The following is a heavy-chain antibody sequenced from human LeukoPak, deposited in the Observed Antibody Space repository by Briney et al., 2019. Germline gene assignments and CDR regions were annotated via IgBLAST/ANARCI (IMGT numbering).Heavy chain of an antibody. V-gene: IGHV3-23*01. J-gene: IGHJ4*02. CDR1: GFTFSSYA. D-gene: IGHD2-15*01. Sequence: GGSLRLSCAASGFTFSSYAMSWVRQAPGKGLEWVSAISGSGGSTYYADSVKGRFTISRDNSKNTLYLQMSSLRAEDTAVYYCAKSDCSGGSCQYYFDYWGQGTLVTVSS. CDR2: ISGSGGST. CDR3: AKSDCSGGSCQYYFDY.